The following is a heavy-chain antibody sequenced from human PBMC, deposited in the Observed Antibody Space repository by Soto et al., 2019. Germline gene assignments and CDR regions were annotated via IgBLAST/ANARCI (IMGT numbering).Heavy chain of an antibody. Sequence: DSVKVSCKASGYTFTSYYMHWVRQAPGQGLEWMGIINPSGGSTSYAQKFQGRVTMTRDTSTSTVYMELSSLRSEDTAVYYCAREGGYYDYIWGSYLTAPDYWGQGTLVTVSS. CDR1: GYTFTSYY. V-gene: IGHV1-46*03. D-gene: IGHD3-16*01. J-gene: IGHJ4*02. CDR3: AREGGYYDYIWGSYLTAPDY. CDR2: INPSGGST.